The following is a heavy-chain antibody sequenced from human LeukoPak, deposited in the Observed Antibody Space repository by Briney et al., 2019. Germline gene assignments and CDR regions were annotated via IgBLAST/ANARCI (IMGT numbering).Heavy chain of an antibody. CDR2: ISRSGTI. D-gene: IGHD2-2*01. CDR3: AREWYCSRGSCYAALFDF. CDR1: GFTFSNYE. J-gene: IGHJ4*02. Sequence: GGSLRLSCAASGFTFSNYEMDWLRQAPGKGLEWVSHISRSGTIYYADSVKGRFTISRDNARNSLYLQTNNLRAEDTAVYYCAREWYCSRGSCYAALFDFWGQGTLVTVSS. V-gene: IGHV3-48*03.